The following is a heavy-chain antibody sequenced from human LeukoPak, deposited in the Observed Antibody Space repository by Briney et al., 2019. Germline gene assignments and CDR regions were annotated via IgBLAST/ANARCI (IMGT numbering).Heavy chain of an antibody. CDR2: MNPNSGNT. CDR1: GYTFTSYD. J-gene: IGHJ5*02. Sequence: ASVKVSCKASGYTFTSYDINWVRQATGQGLEWMGWMNPNSGNTGYAQKFQGRVTMTRNTSISTAYMELSSLRSEDTAVYYCARGGAWLVPDWFDPWGQGTLVTVSS. V-gene: IGHV1-8*01. D-gene: IGHD6-19*01. CDR3: ARGGAWLVPDWFDP.